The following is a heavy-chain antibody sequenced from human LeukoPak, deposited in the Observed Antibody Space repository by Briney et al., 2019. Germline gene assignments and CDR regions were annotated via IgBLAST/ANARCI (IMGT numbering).Heavy chain of an antibody. CDR1: GFSFSDYW. D-gene: IGHD3-10*01. CDR2: IKKDGSEK. CDR3: VRYYYGSGTSFHP. J-gene: IGHJ5*02. Sequence: GGSLRLSCEASGFSFSDYWMSWVRQAPGKGLEWVANIKKDGSEKHYVDSVKGRFIISRDNAKNSLYLQMSSLRVEDTAVFYCVRYYYGSGTSFHPWGQGTLVTVSS. V-gene: IGHV3-7*01.